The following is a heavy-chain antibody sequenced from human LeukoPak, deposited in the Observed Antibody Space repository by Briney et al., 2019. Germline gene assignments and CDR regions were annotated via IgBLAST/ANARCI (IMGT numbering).Heavy chain of an antibody. Sequence: GGSLRLSCAAYGFTFSSYGMHWVRQAPGKGLEWVAVISYDGSNKYYADSVKGRFTISRDNSKNTLYLQMNSLRAEDTAVYYCAKECWLDSTISDYWGQGTLVTVST. CDR2: ISYDGSNK. V-gene: IGHV3-30*18. CDR3: AKECWLDSTISDY. J-gene: IGHJ4*02. D-gene: IGHD3-9*01. CDR1: GFTFSSYG.